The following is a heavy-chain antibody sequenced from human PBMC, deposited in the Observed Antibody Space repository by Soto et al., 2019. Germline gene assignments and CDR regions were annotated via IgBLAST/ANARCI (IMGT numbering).Heavy chain of an antibody. CDR2: IWYDGSNK. J-gene: IGHJ5*02. CDR1: GFTFSSYG. V-gene: IGHV3-33*01. Sequence: GGSLRLSCAASGFTFSSYGMHWVRQAPGKGLEWVAVIWYDGSNKYYADSVKGRFTISRDNSKNTLYLQMNSLRAEDTAVYYCARDCDSSSSWPGWFDPWGQGTLVTVSS. CDR3: ARDCDSSSSWPGWFDP. D-gene: IGHD6-13*01.